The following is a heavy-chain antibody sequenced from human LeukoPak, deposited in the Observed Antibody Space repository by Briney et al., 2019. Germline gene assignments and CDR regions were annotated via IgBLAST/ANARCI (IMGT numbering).Heavy chain of an antibody. CDR3: AKDTGSPADAITMEDNAFDI. J-gene: IGHJ3*02. CDR1: GFIFDDHG. D-gene: IGHD3-3*01. CDR2: ISWSSGII. Sequence: GGSLRLSCAASGFIFDDHGMHWVRQAPGKGLEWVSGISWSSGIIGYADSVKGRFTISRDNAKNSLYLQMESLRAEDTAVYYCAKDTGSPADAITMEDNAFDIWGQGTMVTASS. V-gene: IGHV3-9*01.